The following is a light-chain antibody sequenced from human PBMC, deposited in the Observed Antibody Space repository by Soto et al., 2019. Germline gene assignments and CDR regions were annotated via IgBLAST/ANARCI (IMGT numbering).Light chain of an antibody. CDR3: QQYESYYLT. CDR2: DAS. V-gene: IGKV1-5*01. J-gene: IGKJ4*01. CDR1: HSIRDC. Sequence: DIQMTQSPSTLSASVGDSLTITCRASHSIRDCLAWYQQKPGKAPHLLIYDASNLESGVPSRFSGSGSGTEFTRTIGSLRPDDFATYYCQQYESYYLTCGGGTRVEIK.